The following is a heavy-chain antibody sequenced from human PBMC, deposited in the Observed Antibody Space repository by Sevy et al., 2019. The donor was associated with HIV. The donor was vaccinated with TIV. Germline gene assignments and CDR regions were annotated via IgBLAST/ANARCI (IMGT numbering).Heavy chain of an antibody. D-gene: IGHD1-7*01. CDR3: ARELGGGENYFTSSYYFDY. CDR1: GDSVSSNSAA. V-gene: IGHV6-1*01. CDR2: TYYRSKWYN. J-gene: IGHJ4*02. Sequence: KQSQTLSLTCAISGDSVSSNSAAWNWIRQSPSRGLEWLGRTYYRSKWYNDYAVSVKSRITINPDTSKNQFSLQLNSVTPEDTAVYYCARELGGGENYFTSSYYFDYWGQGTLVTVSS.